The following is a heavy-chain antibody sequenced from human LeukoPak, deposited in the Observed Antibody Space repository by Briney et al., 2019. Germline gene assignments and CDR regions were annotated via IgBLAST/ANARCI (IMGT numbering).Heavy chain of an antibody. Sequence: PGGSLRLSCTASGFTFDNYALHWVRQAPGKGLEWVAVIWYDGSNKYYADSVKGRFTISRDNSKNTLHLQMNSLRAEDTAVYYCARGDGLLWFGELKDYFDYWGQGTLVTVSS. D-gene: IGHD3-10*01. V-gene: IGHV3-33*08. CDR1: GFTFDNYA. CDR2: IWYDGSNK. J-gene: IGHJ4*02. CDR3: ARGDGLLWFGELKDYFDY.